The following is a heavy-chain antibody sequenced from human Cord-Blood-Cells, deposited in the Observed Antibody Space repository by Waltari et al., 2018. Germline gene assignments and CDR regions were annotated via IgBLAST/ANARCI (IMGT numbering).Heavy chain of an antibody. CDR1: GGSISSSSYY. CDR2: IYYSGST. D-gene: IGHD6-6*01. V-gene: IGHV4-39*01. CDR3: ARRIAARQGAFDI. J-gene: IGHJ3*02. Sequence: QLQLQESGPGLVKPSETLSLTCTVSGGSISSSSYYWGWIRQPPGKGLEWIGSIYYSGSTYYNPSLKSRVTISVDTSKNQFSLKLSSVTTADTAVYYCARRIAARQGAFDIWGQGTMVTVSS.